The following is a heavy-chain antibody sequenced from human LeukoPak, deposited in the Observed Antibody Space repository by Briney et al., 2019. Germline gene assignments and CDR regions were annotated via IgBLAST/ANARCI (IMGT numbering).Heavy chain of an antibody. J-gene: IGHJ4*02. CDR3: AKRPSDYGDYVSYFDY. CDR2: ISDDGRSK. CDR1: GFSFVSYG. V-gene: IGHV3-30*18. Sequence: GGSLRLSCAASGFSFVSYGMHWVRQAPGKGLEWVGVISDDGRSKDYADSVKGRFTISRDNSKDTLYLQMNSLRAEDTAVYYCAKRPSDYGDYVSYFDYWGQGTLVTVSS. D-gene: IGHD4-17*01.